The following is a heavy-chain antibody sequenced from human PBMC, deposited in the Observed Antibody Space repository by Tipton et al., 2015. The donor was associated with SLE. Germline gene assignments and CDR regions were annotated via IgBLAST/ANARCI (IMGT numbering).Heavy chain of an antibody. CDR1: GFTFSSYS. V-gene: IGHV3-21*01. D-gene: IGHD4-17*01. CDR3: ARVYGDYEAFDI. J-gene: IGHJ3*02. Sequence: GSLRLSCAASGFTFSSYSMNWVRQAPGKGLEWVSSISSSSSYIYYADSVKGRFTISRDNAKNSLYLQMNSLRAEDTAVYYCARVYGDYEAFDIWGQGTMVTVSS. CDR2: ISSSSSYI.